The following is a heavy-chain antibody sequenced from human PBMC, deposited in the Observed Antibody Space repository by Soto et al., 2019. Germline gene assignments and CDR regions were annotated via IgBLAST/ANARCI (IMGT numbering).Heavy chain of an antibody. J-gene: IGHJ1*01. CDR3: ARGGYCSGGTCFSGSIWTY. CDR1: GITFRDNY. V-gene: IGHV3-72*01. Sequence: EAQLVESGGGLVQSGGSLRLSCTASGITFRDNYMDWVRQSPGKGLEWVGRSRSAAYGYTVQYGTSVKGRFSISRDASGNTVYLLMDSLQTDDTAVYYCARGGYCSGGTCFSGSIWTYWGQGTLVAVSS. CDR2: SRSAAYGYTV. D-gene: IGHD2-15*01.